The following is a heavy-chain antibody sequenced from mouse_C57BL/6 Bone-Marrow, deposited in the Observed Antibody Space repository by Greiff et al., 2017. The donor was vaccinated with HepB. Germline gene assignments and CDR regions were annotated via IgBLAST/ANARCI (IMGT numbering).Heavy chain of an antibody. Sequence: EVKLEESGGGLVKPGGSLKLSCAASGFTFSSYTMSWVRQTPEKRLEWVAIISGGGGNTYYPDSVKGRFTISRDNAKNTLYLQMSSLRSEDTALYYCARHDWDYFDYWGQGTTLTVSS. CDR1: GFTFSSYT. CDR3: ARHDWDYFDY. V-gene: IGHV5-9*01. D-gene: IGHD4-1*01. J-gene: IGHJ2*01. CDR2: ISGGGGNT.